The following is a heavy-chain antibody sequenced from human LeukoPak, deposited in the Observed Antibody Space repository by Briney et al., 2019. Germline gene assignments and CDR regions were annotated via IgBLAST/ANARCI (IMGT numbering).Heavy chain of an antibody. J-gene: IGHJ4*02. CDR1: GGTFSSYA. CDR2: IIPIFGTA. V-gene: IGHV1-69*13. D-gene: IGHD5-18*01. Sequence: ASVKVSCKASGGTFSSYAISWVRQAPGQGLEWMGGIIPIFGTANYAQKFQGRVTITADESTSTAYMELSSLRAEDTAVYYCARTASRASDGYSYDSYFDYWGQGTLVTVSS. CDR3: ARTASRASDGYSYDSYFDY.